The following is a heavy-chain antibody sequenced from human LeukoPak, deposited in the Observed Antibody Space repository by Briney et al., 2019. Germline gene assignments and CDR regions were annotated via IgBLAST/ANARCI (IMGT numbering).Heavy chain of an antibody. CDR2: MNPNSGNT. CDR3: ARGIGIAAAGDFDY. V-gene: IGHV1-8*01. D-gene: IGHD6-13*01. Sequence: ASVKVSCKAFGKPLTSYEVNGVHKATGQGLEGMGWMNPNSGNTGYAQKFQGRVTMTRNTSISTAYMELSSLRSEDTAVYYCARGIGIAAAGDFDYWGQGTLVTVSS. CDR1: GKPLTSYE. J-gene: IGHJ4*02.